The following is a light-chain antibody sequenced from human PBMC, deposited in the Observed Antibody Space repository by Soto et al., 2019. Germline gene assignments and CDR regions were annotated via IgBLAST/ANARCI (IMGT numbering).Light chain of an antibody. Sequence: IRMTKSPSSLSASVGDRVTITCRASQIISTYLNWYQQRAGLAPRLLIYAASSLQSGVPPRFSGSGSGTDFTLTISSLQPEDFATYFCQQTYSAPPTFGQGTKVDIK. CDR3: QQTYSAPPT. J-gene: IGKJ1*01. V-gene: IGKV1-39*01. CDR1: QIISTY. CDR2: AAS.